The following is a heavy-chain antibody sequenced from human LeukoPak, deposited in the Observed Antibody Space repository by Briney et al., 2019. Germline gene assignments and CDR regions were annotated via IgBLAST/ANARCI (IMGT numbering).Heavy chain of an antibody. D-gene: IGHD3-3*01. J-gene: IGHJ3*02. CDR1: GGTFSSYA. V-gene: IGHV1-69*05. CDR2: IIPLFGTA. CDR3: AREAHITIFGVVPGDAFDI. Sequence: ASVKVSCKASGGTFSSYAISWVRQAPGQGLEWMGGIIPLFGTANYAQKLQGRVTITTDESTSTDYMELSSLRSEDTAVYYCAREAHITIFGVVPGDAFDIWGQGTMVTVSS.